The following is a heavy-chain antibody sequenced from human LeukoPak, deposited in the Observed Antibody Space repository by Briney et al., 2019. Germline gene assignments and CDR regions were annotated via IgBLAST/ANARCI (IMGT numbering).Heavy chain of an antibody. CDR1: GGSISSNY. CDR2: IYYSGST. CDR3: ARALRGVVIDSRLEYYYYMDV. V-gene: IGHV4-59*01. J-gene: IGHJ6*03. Sequence: KASETLSLTCSVSGGSISSNYWSWIRQPPGKGLEWIGFIYYSGSTNYNPSLKSRVTISVDTSKNQLSLKLSSVTAADTAVYYCARALRGVVIDSRLEYYYYMDVWGKGTTVTVSS. D-gene: IGHD3-3*01.